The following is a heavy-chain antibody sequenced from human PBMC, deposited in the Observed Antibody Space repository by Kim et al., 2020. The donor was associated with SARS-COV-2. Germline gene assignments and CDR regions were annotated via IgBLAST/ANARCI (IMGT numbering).Heavy chain of an antibody. J-gene: IGHJ6*02. D-gene: IGHD6-13*01. CDR3: ARGAQAAAGHYYYYGMDV. V-gene: IGHV3-21*01. CDR1: GFTFSSYS. Sequence: GGSLRLSCAASGFTFSSYSMNWVRQAPGKGLEWVSSISSSSSYIYYADSVKGRFTISRDNAKNSLYLQMNSLRAEDTAVYYCARGAQAAAGHYYYYGMDVWGQGTTVTVSS. CDR2: ISSSSSYI.